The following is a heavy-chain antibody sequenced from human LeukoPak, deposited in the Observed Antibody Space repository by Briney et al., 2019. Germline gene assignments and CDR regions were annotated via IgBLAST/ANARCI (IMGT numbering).Heavy chain of an antibody. Sequence: SETLSLTCAVYGGSFSGYYWSWVRQPPGKGLEWIGDINHSGAINCNPSLKSRLSISVDTSKNQFSLNLTSVTAADTVVYYCARGQVVREYWGQGTLVTVSA. V-gene: IGHV4-34*01. CDR3: ARGQVVREY. D-gene: IGHD2-15*01. CDR2: INHSGAI. J-gene: IGHJ4*02. CDR1: GGSFSGYY.